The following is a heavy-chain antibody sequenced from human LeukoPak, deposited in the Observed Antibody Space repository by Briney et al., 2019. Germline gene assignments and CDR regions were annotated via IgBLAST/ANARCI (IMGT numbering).Heavy chain of an antibody. J-gene: IGHJ2*01. Sequence: SVKVSCKASGGSFNSYAISWVRQAPGQGLEWMGGIIPIFGTANYAQKFQGRVTITADKSTNTAYMELSSLRSEDTAVYYCTRSQPLAYFDLWGRGTLVTVSS. CDR1: GGSFNSYA. CDR3: TRSQPLAYFDL. V-gene: IGHV1-69*06. CDR2: IIPIFGTA.